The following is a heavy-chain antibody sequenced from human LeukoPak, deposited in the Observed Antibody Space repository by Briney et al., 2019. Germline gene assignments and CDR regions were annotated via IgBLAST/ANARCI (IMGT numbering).Heavy chain of an antibody. J-gene: IGHJ5*02. CDR1: GFTISSYS. CDR3: ARGSEILRYFDWLPSNWFDP. Sequence: PGRSLRLSCAASGFTISSYSMHWVRQAPGKGLEWVAVLSYDGSNKYYADSVKGRFTISRDNSKNTLYLQMNSLRAEDTAVYYCARGSEILRYFDWLPSNWFDPWGQGTLVTVSS. D-gene: IGHD3-9*01. CDR2: LSYDGSNK. V-gene: IGHV3-30*04.